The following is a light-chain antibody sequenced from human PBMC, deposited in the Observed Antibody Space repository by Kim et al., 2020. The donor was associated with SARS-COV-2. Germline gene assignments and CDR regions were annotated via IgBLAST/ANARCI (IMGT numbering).Light chain of an antibody. Sequence: QPAAISCRSSQSLGYSDGNIFLNWFQQRPGQSPRRLIYKVSNRDSGVPDRFSGSGSGTDFTLKISRVEAEDVGVYYCMQGIHPITFGQGTRLEIK. CDR3: MQGIHPIT. CDR2: KVS. V-gene: IGKV2-30*01. CDR1: QSLGYSDGNIF. J-gene: IGKJ5*01.